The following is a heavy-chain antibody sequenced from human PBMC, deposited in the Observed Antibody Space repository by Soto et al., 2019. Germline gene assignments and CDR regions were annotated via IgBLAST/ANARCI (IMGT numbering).Heavy chain of an antibody. D-gene: IGHD3-9*01. CDR3: ARVTGYPNYYGMDV. Sequence: PGESLKISCKGSGYRFTSYWITWVRQMPGKGLEWMGRIDPSDSYTNYSPSFQGHVSISADKSISTAYLQWSSLKASDTAMYYCARVTGYPNYYGMDVWGQGTTVTVSS. CDR2: IDPSDSYT. V-gene: IGHV5-10-1*01. J-gene: IGHJ6*02. CDR1: GYRFTSYW.